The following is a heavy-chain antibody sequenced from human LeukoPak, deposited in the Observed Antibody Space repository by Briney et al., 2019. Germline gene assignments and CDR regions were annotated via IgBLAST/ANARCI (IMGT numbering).Heavy chain of an antibody. D-gene: IGHD2-15*01. J-gene: IGHJ5*02. CDR1: GGSISSGSYY. CDR3: ARGVGGYCSGGSCYSGPNWFDP. V-gene: IGHV4-61*02. CDR2: IYTSGST. Sequence: SQTLSLTCTVSGGSISSGSYYWSWIRQPAGKGLEWIGRIYTSGSTNYNPSLKSRVTISVDTSKNQFSLKLSSVTAADTAVYYCARGVGGYCSGGSCYSGPNWFDPWGQGTLVTVSS.